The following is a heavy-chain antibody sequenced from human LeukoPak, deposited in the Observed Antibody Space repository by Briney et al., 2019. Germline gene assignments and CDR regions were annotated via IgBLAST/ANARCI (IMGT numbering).Heavy chain of an antibody. CDR3: ARVRAGCYYDILTGYPEAFDY. CDR1: GGSISSYY. Sequence: SETLSLTCTVSGGSISSYYWSWIRQPPGKGLEWIGYIYYSGSTNYNPSLKSRVTISVDTSKNQFSLKLSSVTAADTAVYYCARVRAGCYYDILTGYPEAFDYWGQGTLVTVSS. CDR2: IYYSGST. D-gene: IGHD3-9*01. J-gene: IGHJ4*02. V-gene: IGHV4-59*01.